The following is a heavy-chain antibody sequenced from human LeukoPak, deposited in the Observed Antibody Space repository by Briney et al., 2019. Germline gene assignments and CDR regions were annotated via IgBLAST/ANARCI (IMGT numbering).Heavy chain of an antibody. CDR2: IYYSGST. J-gene: IGHJ6*02. V-gene: IGHV4-59*01. Sequence: PSETLSLTCTVSGGSISSYYWSWIRQPAGKGLEWIGYIYYSGSTNYNPSLKSRVTISVDTSKNQFSLKLSSVTAADTAVYYCARHRAFMVSSGMDVWGQGTTVTVSS. CDR1: GGSISSYY. D-gene: IGHD3-10*01. CDR3: ARHRAFMVSSGMDV.